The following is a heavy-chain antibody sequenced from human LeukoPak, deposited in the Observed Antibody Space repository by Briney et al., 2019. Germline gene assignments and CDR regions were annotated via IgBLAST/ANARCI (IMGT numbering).Heavy chain of an antibody. D-gene: IGHD3-10*01. CDR1: KFTFSSYS. J-gene: IGHJ4*02. Sequence: GGSLRLSCAASKFTFSSYSMNWVRQAPGKGLEWVSSISSSSTYIYYADSVKGRFTISRDNAKNSLYLQMSSLRAEDTAVYYCAREGMARGVIIYWGQGTLVTVSS. V-gene: IGHV3-21*01. CDR3: AREGMARGVIIY. CDR2: ISSSSTYI.